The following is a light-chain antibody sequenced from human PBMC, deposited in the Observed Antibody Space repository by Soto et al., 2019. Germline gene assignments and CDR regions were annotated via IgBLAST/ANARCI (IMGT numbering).Light chain of an antibody. Sequence: VLTQPASVSGSPGQSITISCTGTSSDVGSYNLVSWYQQHPGKAPKLMIYEGSKRPSGVSNRFSGSKSGNTASLTISGLQAEDEADYYCCSYAGSSTHYVFGTGTKVTV. CDR3: CSYAGSSTHYV. CDR2: EGS. V-gene: IGLV2-23*01. J-gene: IGLJ1*01. CDR1: SSDVGSYNL.